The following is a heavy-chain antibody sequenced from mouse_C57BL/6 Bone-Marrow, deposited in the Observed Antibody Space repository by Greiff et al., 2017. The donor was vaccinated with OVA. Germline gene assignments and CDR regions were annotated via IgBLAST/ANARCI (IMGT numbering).Heavy chain of an antibody. J-gene: IGHJ4*01. CDR2: IWSDGST. D-gene: IGHD1-1*01. Sequence: VKLQESGPGLVAPSQSLSITCTVSGFSLTSYGVHWVRQPPGKGLEWLVVIWSDGSTTYNSALKSRLSISKDNSKSQVFLKMNSLQTDDTAMYYCARHRYYGSSYDYAMDYWGQGTSVTVSS. CDR1: GFSLTSYG. V-gene: IGHV2-6-1*01. CDR3: ARHRYYGSSYDYAMDY.